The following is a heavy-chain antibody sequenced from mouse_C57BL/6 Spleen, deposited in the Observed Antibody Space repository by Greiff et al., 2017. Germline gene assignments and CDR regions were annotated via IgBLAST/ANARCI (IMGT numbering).Heavy chain of an antibody. CDR2: IRSKSSNYAT. J-gene: IGHJ4*01. V-gene: IGHV10-3*01. CDR1: GFTFNTYA. D-gene: IGHD1-1*01. CDR3: VRGGTTVVAYYYAMDY. Sequence: VQLKESGGGLVQPKGSLKLSCAASGFTFNTYAMHWVRQAPGKGLEWVARIRSKSSNYATYYADSVKDRFTISRDDSQSMLYLQMNNLKTEDTAMYYCVRGGTTVVAYYYAMDYWGQGTSVTVSS.